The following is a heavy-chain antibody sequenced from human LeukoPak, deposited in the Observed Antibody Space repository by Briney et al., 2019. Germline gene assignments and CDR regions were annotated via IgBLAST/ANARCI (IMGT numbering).Heavy chain of an antibody. V-gene: IGHV4-59*01. D-gene: IGHD6-19*01. CDR1: GGSISSYY. CDR2: IYYSGST. Sequence: SETLSLTCTASGGSISSYYWSWIRQPPGKGLEWIGYIYYSGSTNYNPSLKSRVTISVDTSKNQFSLKLSSVTAADTAVYYCARDTAGNYFDYWGQGTLVTVSS. J-gene: IGHJ4*02. CDR3: ARDTAGNYFDY.